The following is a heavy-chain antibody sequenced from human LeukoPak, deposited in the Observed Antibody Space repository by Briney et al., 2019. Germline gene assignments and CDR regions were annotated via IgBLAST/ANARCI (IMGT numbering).Heavy chain of an antibody. CDR3: ARGQRPSGYDDDVFDF. D-gene: IGHD5-12*01. CDR1: GYTFTSYG. Sequence: ASVKVSCKASGYTFTSYGISWVRQAPGQGLEWMGWISADNGNTRYGQKVQGRVTMTTDTSTSTAYMELRRLRYDDTSVYYCARGQRPSGYDDDVFDFWGQGTLVTVSS. J-gene: IGHJ4*02. V-gene: IGHV1-18*01. CDR2: ISADNGNT.